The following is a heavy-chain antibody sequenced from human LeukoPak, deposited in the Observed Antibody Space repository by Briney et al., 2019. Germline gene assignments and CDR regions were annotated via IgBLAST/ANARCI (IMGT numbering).Heavy chain of an antibody. CDR3: ARGKKQQLQAFDI. V-gene: IGHV4-34*01. Sequence: SETLSLTCAVYGGSFSGYYWSWIRQPPGKGLEWIGEINHSGSTNYNPSLKSRVTMSVDTSKNQFSLKLSSVTAADTAVYYCARGKKQQLQAFDIWGQGTMVTVSS. D-gene: IGHD6-13*01. CDR2: INHSGST. J-gene: IGHJ3*02. CDR1: GGSFSGYY.